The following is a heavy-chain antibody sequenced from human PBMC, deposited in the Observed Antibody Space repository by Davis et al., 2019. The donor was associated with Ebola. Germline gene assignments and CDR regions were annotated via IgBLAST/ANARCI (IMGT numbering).Heavy chain of an antibody. CDR2: ISGSGGTT. CDR1: VITFSSYA. CDR3: AREPIVVVTALYYYYGMDV. Sequence: GESLKISCADSVITFSSYAMTWVRQAPGKGLEWVSAISGSGGTTYYAGSVKGRFTVSRDNSKKTMYLQMNSLRAEDTAVYYCAREPIVVVTALYYYYGMDVWGKGTTVTVSS. V-gene: IGHV3-23*01. D-gene: IGHD2-21*02. J-gene: IGHJ6*04.